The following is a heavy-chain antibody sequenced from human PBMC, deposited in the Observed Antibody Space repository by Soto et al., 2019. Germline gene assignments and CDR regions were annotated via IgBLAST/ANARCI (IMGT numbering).Heavy chain of an antibody. CDR3: AKETTSMWFPLDY. D-gene: IGHD2-2*01. Sequence: PGGSLRLSCAASGFTFTNYAMSWVRQAPGKGLEWVSAISGSAGSTYYADSVKGRFTISRDNSKNTLHLHMTTLRAEDTAVYYCAKETTSMWFPLDYWGQGTLVTSPQ. CDR1: GFTFTNYA. J-gene: IGHJ4*02. V-gene: IGHV3-23*01. CDR2: ISGSAGST.